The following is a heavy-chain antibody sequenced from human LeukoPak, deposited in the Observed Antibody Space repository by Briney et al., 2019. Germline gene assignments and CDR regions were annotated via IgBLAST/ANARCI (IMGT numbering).Heavy chain of an antibody. CDR1: GYSFTSYW. CDR3: ARLAFCTNAVCFSNYYYSMDL. Sequence: GESLKISCKGSGYSFTSYWIGWVRRMPGKGLEWMGSIYPDDSDTKYSPSFQGQVTISADKSISTAYLQWSSLKASDTAMYYCARLAFCTNAVCFSNYYYSMDLWGRGTTVTVSS. J-gene: IGHJ6*03. V-gene: IGHV5-51*01. CDR2: IYPDDSDT. D-gene: IGHD2-8*01.